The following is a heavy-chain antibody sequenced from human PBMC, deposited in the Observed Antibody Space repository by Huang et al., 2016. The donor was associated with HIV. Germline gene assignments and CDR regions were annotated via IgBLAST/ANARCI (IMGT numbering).Heavy chain of an antibody. V-gene: IGHV4-39*01. J-gene: IGHJ6*02. CDR1: GGSISGSSYY. CDR2: IYYGGST. Sequence: QLQLQESGPGLVKPSETLSLTCSVSGGSISGSSYYWGWIRQPPGKGLEWIGNIYYGGSTYHNPSLNVRVTIAVDTSKNQFTLKLNSVTAADTAVYDCANFIQYYDFPKLMDVWGQGTTVTVSS. CDR3: ANFIQYYDFPKLMDV. D-gene: IGHD3-3*01.